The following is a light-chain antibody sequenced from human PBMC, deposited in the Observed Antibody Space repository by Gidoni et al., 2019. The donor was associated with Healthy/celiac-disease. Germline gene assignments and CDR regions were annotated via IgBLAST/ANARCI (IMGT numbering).Light chain of an antibody. Sequence: EIVLTQSPATLSLSPGESATLPCRASLSVSSYLAGYQQQPGQAPRLLIYDASNRATGIPARFSGSGSGTDFTLTISSREPEDFAVYYCQQRSNWPLTFXGXTKVEIK. CDR3: QQRSNWPLT. V-gene: IGKV3-11*01. CDR1: LSVSSY. J-gene: IGKJ4*01. CDR2: DAS.